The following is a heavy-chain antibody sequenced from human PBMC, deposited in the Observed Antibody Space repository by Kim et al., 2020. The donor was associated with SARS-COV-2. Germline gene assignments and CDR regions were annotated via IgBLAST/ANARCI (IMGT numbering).Heavy chain of an antibody. CDR1: GFTFDDYA. J-gene: IGHJ4*02. D-gene: IGHD3-16*01. CDR2: ISWNSGSI. CDR3: AKAKLMITFGGAVFDY. V-gene: IGHV3-9*01. Sequence: GGSLRLSCAASGFTFDDYAMHWVRQAPGKGLEWVSGISWNSGSIGYADSVKGRFTISRDNAKNSLYLQMNSLRAEDTALYYCAKAKLMITFGGAVFDYWGQGTLVTVSS.